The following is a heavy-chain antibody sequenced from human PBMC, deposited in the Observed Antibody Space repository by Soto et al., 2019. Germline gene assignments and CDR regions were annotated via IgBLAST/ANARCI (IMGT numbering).Heavy chain of an antibody. CDR2: ISSSSSYT. CDR3: ARGEFSYYYGMDV. Sequence: GSLRLSCAASGFTFSDYYMSWIRQAPGKGLEWVSYISSSSSYTNYADSVKGRFTISRDNAKNSLYLQMNSLRAEDTAVYYCARGEFSYYYGMDVWGQGTTVTVSS. V-gene: IGHV3-11*06. D-gene: IGHD3-16*01. J-gene: IGHJ6*02. CDR1: GFTFSDYY.